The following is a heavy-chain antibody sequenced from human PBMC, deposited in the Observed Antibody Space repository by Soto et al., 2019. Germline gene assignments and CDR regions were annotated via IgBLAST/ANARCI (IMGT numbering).Heavy chain of an antibody. V-gene: IGHV4-59*01. D-gene: IGHD3-10*01. J-gene: IGHJ4*02. CDR1: GGSISSYY. Sequence: PSETLSLTCTVSGGSISSYYWSWIRQPPGKGLEWIGYIYYSGSTNYNPSLKSRVTISVDTSKNQFSLKLSSVTAADTAVYYCARVITMVRGVTIHPTYQPFDYWGQGTLVTVSS. CDR2: IYYSGST. CDR3: ARVITMVRGVTIHPTYQPFDY.